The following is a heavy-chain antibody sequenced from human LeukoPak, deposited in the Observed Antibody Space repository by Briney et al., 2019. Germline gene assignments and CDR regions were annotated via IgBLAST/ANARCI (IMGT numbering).Heavy chain of an antibody. CDR3: ARDLGRNWFDT. D-gene: IGHD1-26*01. V-gene: IGHV3-7*05. CDR1: GFTVSTNY. CDR2: TKQDGSEK. J-gene: IGHJ5*02. Sequence: PGXSXKLSCAASGFTVSTNYMSWVRQAPGKGLEWVAHTKQDGSEKYYVDSVKGRITISRDNAKNSLYVQMNRLRDEDTAVYYCARDLGRNWFDTWGQGTLVTVSS.